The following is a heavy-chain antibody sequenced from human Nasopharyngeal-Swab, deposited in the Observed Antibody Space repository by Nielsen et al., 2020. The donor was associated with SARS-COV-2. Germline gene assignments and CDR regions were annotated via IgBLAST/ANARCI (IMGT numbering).Heavy chain of an antibody. CDR3: ARGHPGVYYFDS. CDR2: IYPDDSDT. V-gene: IGHV5-51*01. D-gene: IGHD3-10*01. Sequence: KISCKGSGYSFTSYWIGWVRQMPGRDMGWMGIIYPDDSDTIYSPSFQGQVTISADKSINTAYLQFSSLKASDTAIYYCARGHPGVYYFDSWGQGTLVTVSS. J-gene: IGHJ4*02. CDR1: GYSFTSYW.